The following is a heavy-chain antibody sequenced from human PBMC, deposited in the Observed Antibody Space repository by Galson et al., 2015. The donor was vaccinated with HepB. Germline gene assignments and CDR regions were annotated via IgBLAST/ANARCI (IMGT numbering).Heavy chain of an antibody. CDR3: AKERQVRGGRLYYFDY. Sequence: SLRLSCAASGFTFSSYGMHWVRQAPGKGLEWVAVISYDGSNKYYADSVKGRFTISRDNSKNTLYLQMNSLRAEDTAVYYCAKERQVRGGRLYYFDYWGQGTLVTVSS. CDR1: GFTFSSYG. V-gene: IGHV3-30*18. J-gene: IGHJ4*02. CDR2: ISYDGSNK. D-gene: IGHD3-10*01.